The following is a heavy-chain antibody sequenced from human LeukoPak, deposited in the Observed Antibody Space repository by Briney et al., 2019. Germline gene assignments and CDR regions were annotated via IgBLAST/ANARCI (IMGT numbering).Heavy chain of an antibody. V-gene: IGHV3-23*01. CDR1: GFTFSSYA. D-gene: IGHD2-2*01. Sequence: GGSLRLSCAASGFTFSSYAMSWVRQAPGKGLEWVSAISGSGGSTYYADSVKGRFTISRDNAKNSLYLQMNSLRAEDTAVYYCARDGAVVVPAAIHGDYYYYGMDVWGQGTTVTVSS. CDR2: ISGSGGST. J-gene: IGHJ6*02. CDR3: ARDGAVVVPAAIHGDYYYYGMDV.